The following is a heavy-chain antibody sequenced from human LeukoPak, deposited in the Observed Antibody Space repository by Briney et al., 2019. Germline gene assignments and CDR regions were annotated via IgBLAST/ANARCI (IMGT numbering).Heavy chain of an antibody. V-gene: IGHV3-30-3*01. CDR3: ARDRYYYDSSGSNDAFDI. CDR1: GFTFSSYA. J-gene: IGHJ3*02. CDR2: ISNDGYNK. D-gene: IGHD3-22*01. Sequence: PGGSLRLSCAASGFTFSSYAVHWVRQAPGKGLEWVAVISNDGYNKYYADSVKGRFTISRDNSKNSLYLQMNSLRTEDPAVYYCARDRYYYDSSGSNDAFDIWGQGTMVTVSS.